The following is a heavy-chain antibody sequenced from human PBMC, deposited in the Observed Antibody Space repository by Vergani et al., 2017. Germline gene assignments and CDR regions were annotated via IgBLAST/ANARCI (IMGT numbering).Heavy chain of an antibody. CDR3: AREATTVTTTEGYYYYGMDV. CDR2: ISSSSSYI. CDR1: GFTFSSYA. V-gene: IGHV3-21*01. Sequence: EVQLLESGGGLVQPGGSLRLSCAASGFTFSSYAMSWVRQAPGKGLEWVSSISSSSSYIYYADSVKGRFTISRDNAKNSLYLQMNSRRAEDTAVYYCAREATTVTTTEGYYYYGMDVWGQGTTVTVSS. D-gene: IGHD4-11*01. J-gene: IGHJ6*02.